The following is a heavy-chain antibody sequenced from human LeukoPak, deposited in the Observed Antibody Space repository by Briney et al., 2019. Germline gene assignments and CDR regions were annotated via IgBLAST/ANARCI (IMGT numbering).Heavy chain of an antibody. CDR2: IYYSGST. V-gene: IGHV4-30-4*01. D-gene: IGHD2-2*01. J-gene: IGHJ5*02. Sequence: SETLSLTCTVSGGSISSGDYYRSWIRQPPGKGLEWIGYIYYSGSTYYNPSLKSRVTISVDTSKNQFSLKLSSVTAADTAVYYCATVVPAAIGGWFDPWGQGTLVTVSS. CDR3: ATVVPAAIGGWFDP. CDR1: GGSISSGDYY.